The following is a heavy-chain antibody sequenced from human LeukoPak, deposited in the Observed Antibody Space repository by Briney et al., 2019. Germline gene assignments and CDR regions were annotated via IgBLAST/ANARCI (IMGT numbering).Heavy chain of an antibody. CDR1: GGSISSGGYS. J-gene: IGHJ4*02. CDR3: ARGERDGYNYNYFDY. CDR2: IYHSGST. V-gene: IGHV4-30-2*01. Sequence: PSETLSLTCAVSGGSISSGGYSWSWIRQPPGKGLEWIGYIYHSGSTYYNPSLKSRVTISVDRSKNQFSLKLSSVTVADTAVYYCARGERDGYNYNYFDYWGQGTLVTVSS. D-gene: IGHD5-24*01.